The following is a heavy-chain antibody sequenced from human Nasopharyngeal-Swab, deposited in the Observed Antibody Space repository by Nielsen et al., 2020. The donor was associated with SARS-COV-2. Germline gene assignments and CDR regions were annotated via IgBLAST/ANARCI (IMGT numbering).Heavy chain of an antibody. V-gene: IGHV4-31*02. Sequence: WIRQPPGKGLEWIGYIYYTGSTYCNPSLKSRVTISVDTSKNQFSLKLTSVTAADTAVYYCARYPSSSWSSYGMDVWGQGTTLTVSS. J-gene: IGHJ6*02. D-gene: IGHD6-13*01. CDR2: IYYTGST. CDR3: ARYPSSSWSSYGMDV.